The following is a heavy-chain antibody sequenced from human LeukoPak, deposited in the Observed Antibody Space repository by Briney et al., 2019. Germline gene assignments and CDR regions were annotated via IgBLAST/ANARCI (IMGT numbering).Heavy chain of an antibody. CDR1: GFTFGDYA. V-gene: IGHV3-49*03. D-gene: IGHD3/OR15-3a*01. J-gene: IGHJ4*02. Sequence: PGGSLRLSCTASGFTFGDYAMSWFRQAPGKGLEWVGFIRSKTDGGTTDYAAPVKGRFTISRDDSKNTLYLQMNSLKTEDTAVYYCTTVGLESYWGQGTLVTVSS. CDR3: TTVGLESY. CDR2: IRSKTDGGTT.